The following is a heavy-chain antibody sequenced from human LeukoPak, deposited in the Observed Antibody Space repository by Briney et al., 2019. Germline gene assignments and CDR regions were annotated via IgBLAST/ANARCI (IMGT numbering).Heavy chain of an antibody. CDR3: AWGYCGGDCYSPFDY. D-gene: IGHD2-21*01. J-gene: IGHJ4*02. CDR2: IIPIFGTA. Sequence: ASVKVSCKASGYTFTSYDINWVRQATGQGLEWMGGIIPIFGTANYAQKFQGRVTITADESTSTAYMELSSLRSEDTAVYYCAWGYCGGDCYSPFDYWGQGTLVTVSS. V-gene: IGHV1-69*01. CDR1: GYTFTSYD.